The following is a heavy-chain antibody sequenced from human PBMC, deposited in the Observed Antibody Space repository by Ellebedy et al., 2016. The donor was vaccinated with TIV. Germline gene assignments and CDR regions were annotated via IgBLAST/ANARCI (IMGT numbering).Heavy chain of an antibody. V-gene: IGHV1-18*01. D-gene: IGHD1-26*01. CDR3: AVGGAGGYAYYGMDV. Sequence: AASVKVSCKAPGYTFTSNGFTWVRQAPGQGLEWMGWIRADSGNTNYAQNLQGRVTMTRDTSTSTAYMELRSLRSDDTAVYYCAVGGAGGYAYYGMDVWGQGTTVTVSS. J-gene: IGHJ6*02. CDR2: IRADSGNT. CDR1: GYTFTSNG.